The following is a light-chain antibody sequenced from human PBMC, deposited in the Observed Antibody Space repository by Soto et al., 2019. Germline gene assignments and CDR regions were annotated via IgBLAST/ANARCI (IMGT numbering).Light chain of an antibody. J-gene: IGKJ2*02. Sequence: DIQMTQSPSSLSASVGDRVTITCRASQSISTYLNWYEQKVGKAPKILIYAASSLQRGVPSRFSGSGSGTDCTLTISSLQPEDFATYYCQQSYSTPRTFGQGTKLEIK. CDR2: AAS. CDR1: QSISTY. V-gene: IGKV1-39*01. CDR3: QQSYSTPRT.